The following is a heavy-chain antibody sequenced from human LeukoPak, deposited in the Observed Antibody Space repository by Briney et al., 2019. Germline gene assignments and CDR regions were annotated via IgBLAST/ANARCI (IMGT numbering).Heavy chain of an antibody. V-gene: IGHV1-69*01. J-gene: IGHJ5*02. CDR1: GGTFTSYA. CDR2: IIPIFGTA. Sequence: SVKVSCKASGGTFTSYAISWVRQAPGQGLEWMGGIIPIFGTANYAQKFQGRVTITADESTCTAYMELSSLRSEDTAVYYCARDRLSVSPGQRMNWFDPWGQETLVTVSS. D-gene: IGHD1-1*01. CDR3: ARDRLSVSPGQRMNWFDP.